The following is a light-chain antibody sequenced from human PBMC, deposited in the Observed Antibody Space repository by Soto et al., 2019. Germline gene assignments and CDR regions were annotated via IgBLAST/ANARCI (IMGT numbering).Light chain of an antibody. CDR2: AAS. V-gene: IGKV1-6*01. CDR1: QGIRND. CDR3: LQDYNYPWT. Sequence: AIQMTQSPSSLSASVGDRVTITCRASQGIRNDLGWYQQKTGKAPKLLIYAASSLQSGVQSRFSGSGSGTDFTLTISSLQPEDFATYYCLQDYNYPWTFGQGTKVEIK. J-gene: IGKJ1*01.